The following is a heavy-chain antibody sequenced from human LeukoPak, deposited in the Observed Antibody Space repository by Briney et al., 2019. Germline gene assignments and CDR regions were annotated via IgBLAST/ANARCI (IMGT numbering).Heavy chain of an antibody. J-gene: IGHJ5*02. D-gene: IGHD5-12*01. V-gene: IGHV1-69*04. CDR1: GGTFSSYA. CDR2: IIPILGIA. Sequence: SVRVSCKASGGTFSSYAISWVRQAPGQGLEWMGRIIPILGIANYAQKFQGRVTITADKSTSTAYMELSSLRSEYTAVYYCARQKHVDIVATVWWFDPWGQGTLVTVSS. CDR3: ARQKHVDIVATVWWFDP.